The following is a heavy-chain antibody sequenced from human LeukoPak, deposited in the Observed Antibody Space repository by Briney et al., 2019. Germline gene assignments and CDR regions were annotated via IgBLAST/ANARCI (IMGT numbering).Heavy chain of an antibody. CDR2: INPDGSGK. CDR1: GFTFNSYW. Sequence: GGSLRLSCAASGFTFNSYWMIWVRQAPGKGLEWVANINPDGSGKYYVDSVKGRFTISRDNAKKSLYLQMNSLRAEDTAVYYCASKQGDYWGQETLVTVSS. J-gene: IGHJ4*02. V-gene: IGHV3-7*01. CDR3: ASKQGDY.